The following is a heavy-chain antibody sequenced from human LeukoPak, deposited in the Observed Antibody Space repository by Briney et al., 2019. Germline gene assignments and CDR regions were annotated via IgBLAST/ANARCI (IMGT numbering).Heavy chain of an antibody. J-gene: IGHJ3*02. V-gene: IGHV3-7*01. CDR3: AKIRLSSSWYDAFDI. D-gene: IGHD6-13*01. CDR2: IKQDGSEK. CDR1: GFTFSSYW. Sequence: PGGSLRLSCAASGFTFSSYWMSWVRQAPGKGLEWVANIKQDGSEKYYVDSVKGRFTISRDNAKNSLYLQMNSLRAEDTAVYYCAKIRLSSSWYDAFDIWGQGTMVTVSS.